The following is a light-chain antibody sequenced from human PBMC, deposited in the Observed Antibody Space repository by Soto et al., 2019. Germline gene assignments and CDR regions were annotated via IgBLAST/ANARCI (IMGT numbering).Light chain of an antibody. CDR3: QQYDNWPPYT. CDR2: GAS. J-gene: IGKJ2*01. Sequence: ETVMTQSPVTLSVSPGETATLSCRASQSVTRNLAWYQQKPGQPPRLLLYGASTRATGIPARFSGGGSGTDFTLTITSLQSEDFAVFYCQQYDNWPPYTFGQGTKLEIK. CDR1: QSVTRN. V-gene: IGKV3-15*01.